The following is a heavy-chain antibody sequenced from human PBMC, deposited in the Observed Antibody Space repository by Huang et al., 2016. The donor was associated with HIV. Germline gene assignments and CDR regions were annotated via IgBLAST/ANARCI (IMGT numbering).Heavy chain of an antibody. V-gene: IGHV1-24*01. CDR2: LEPEEEET. Sequence: QVQLTQSGAEVKKPGASVKVSCKVSGYTLSEVSMNWVRQAPGKGLERMGGLEPEEEETSYAQKFQGRLTMTEDTSADTAYMELASLRSEDTAVYYCATGKYGSSFNYWGQGTLVTVSS. CDR1: GYTLSEVS. CDR3: ATGKYGSSFNY. J-gene: IGHJ4*02. D-gene: IGHD2-2*01.